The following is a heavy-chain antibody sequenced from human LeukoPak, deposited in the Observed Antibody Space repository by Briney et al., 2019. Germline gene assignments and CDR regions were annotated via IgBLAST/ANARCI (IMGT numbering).Heavy chain of an antibody. V-gene: IGHV1-2*02. Sequence: ASVKVSCKASGYTFTGCYMHWVRQAPGQGLEWMGWINPNSGGTNYAQKFQGRVTMTRDTSISTAYMELSRLRSDDTAVYYCASAPMGDLRPFDYWGQGTLVTVSS. CDR3: ASAPMGDLRPFDY. CDR1: GYTFTGCY. CDR2: INPNSGGT. J-gene: IGHJ4*02. D-gene: IGHD2-21*02.